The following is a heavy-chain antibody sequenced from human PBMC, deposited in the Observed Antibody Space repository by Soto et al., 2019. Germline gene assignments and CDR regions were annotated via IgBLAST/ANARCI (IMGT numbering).Heavy chain of an antibody. CDR1: GGTFSSYA. J-gene: IGHJ5*02. D-gene: IGHD3-16*02. CDR2: IIPIFGTA. V-gene: IGHV1-69*06. Sequence: QVQLVQSGAEVKKPGSSVKVSCKASGGTFSSYAISWVRQAPGQGLEWMGGIIPIFGTANYAQKFQGRVTIIADKSTSTAYMELSSLRSEDTAVYYCARYGYDYVWGSYRYTGWFDPWGQGTLVTVSS. CDR3: ARYGYDYVWGSYRYTGWFDP.